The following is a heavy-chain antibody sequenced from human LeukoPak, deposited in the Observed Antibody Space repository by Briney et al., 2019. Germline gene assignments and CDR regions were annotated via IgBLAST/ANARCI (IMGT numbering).Heavy chain of an antibody. CDR2: ISWNSGSI. CDR3: AKGIAAAGPLDY. CDR1: GFTFDDYA. J-gene: IGHJ4*02. V-gene: IGHV3-9*03. Sequence: GGSLRLSCAASGFTFDDYAMHWVRQAPGKGLEWVSGISWNSGSIGYADSVKGRFTISRDNAKNSLYLQMNSLRAEDMALYYCAKGIAAAGPLDYWGQGTLVTVSS. D-gene: IGHD6-13*01.